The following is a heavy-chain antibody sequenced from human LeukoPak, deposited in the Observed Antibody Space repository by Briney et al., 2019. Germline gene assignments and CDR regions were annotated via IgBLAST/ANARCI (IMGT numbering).Heavy chain of an antibody. CDR1: GFTFSSYA. Sequence: GGSLRLSCAASGFTFSSYAMSWVRQAPGKGLEWVSAISGSGGSTYYADSVKGRFTISRDNAKNSLYLQMNSLRAEDTALYYCAKDMGWELKGGVYWGQGTLVTVSS. D-gene: IGHD1-26*01. CDR2: ISGSGGST. J-gene: IGHJ4*02. V-gene: IGHV3-23*01. CDR3: AKDMGWELKGGVY.